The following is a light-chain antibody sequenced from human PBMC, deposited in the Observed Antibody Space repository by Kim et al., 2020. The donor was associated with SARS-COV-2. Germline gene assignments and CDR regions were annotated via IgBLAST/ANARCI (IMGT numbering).Light chain of an antibody. J-gene: IGLJ2*01. V-gene: IGLV3-27*01. CDR2: KDN. CDR3: YSTTNNTAI. Sequence: SPGQTARITCSGDVLAKKKYARWFQQKPGQAPVVVIYKDNARPSGIPERFSGSSAGTTVTLTISGAQVEDEADYYCYSTTNNTAIFGGGTQLTVL. CDR1: VLAKKKY.